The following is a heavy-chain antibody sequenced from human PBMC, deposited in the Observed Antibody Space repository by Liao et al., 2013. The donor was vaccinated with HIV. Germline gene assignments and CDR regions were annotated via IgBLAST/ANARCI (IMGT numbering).Heavy chain of an antibody. Sequence: QVPLQESGPRLVKPSETLSLTCTVSGGSISSYYWNWIRQPAGRGLEWIGRISPSGSINYSPSLRSRVTMSVDTSKNQFSLNLNSVTAADTAVYYCARGVPPDSWGQGTLVTVSS. CDR2: ISPSGSI. J-gene: IGHJ4*02. V-gene: IGHV4-4*07. CDR1: GGSISSYY. D-gene: IGHD5/OR15-5a*01. CDR3: ARGVPPDS.